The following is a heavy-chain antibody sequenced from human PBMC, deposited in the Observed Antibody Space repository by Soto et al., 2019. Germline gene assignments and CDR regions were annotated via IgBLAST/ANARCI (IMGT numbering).Heavy chain of an antibody. D-gene: IGHD6-13*01. V-gene: IGHV3-64D*06. CDR1: GFTFSGYA. CDR2: ISNNGGST. Sequence: GGSLRLSCSGSGFTFSGYAMHWVRQAPGKGLEYVSGISNNGGSTYYTDSVKGRFTISRDNSKNTLYLLMSSLRAEDTAVYYCVKDRDRSSWYFSPFDLWGRGTLVTVSS. J-gene: IGHJ2*01. CDR3: VKDRDRSSWYFSPFDL.